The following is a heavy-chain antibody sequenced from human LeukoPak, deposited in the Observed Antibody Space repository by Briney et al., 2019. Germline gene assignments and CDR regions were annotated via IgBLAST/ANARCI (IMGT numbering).Heavy chain of an antibody. CDR2: ISWNSGSI. CDR1: GLTFDDYA. D-gene: IGHD6-13*01. Sequence: GGSLRLSCAASGLTFDDYAMHWVRQAPGKGLEWVSGISWNSGSIGYADSVKGRFTISRDNAKNSLYLQMNSLRAEDTALYYCALAAGRYYYGMDVWGQGTTVTVSS. CDR3: ALAAGRYYYGMDV. J-gene: IGHJ6*02. V-gene: IGHV3-9*01.